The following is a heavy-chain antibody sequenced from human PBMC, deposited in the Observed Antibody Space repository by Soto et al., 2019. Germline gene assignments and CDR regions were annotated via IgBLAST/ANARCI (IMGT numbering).Heavy chain of an antibody. Sequence: LRLSCAASGFTFSSYTMNWVRQAPGKGLEWVSYISSSSSSIYYADSVKGRFTVSRDNAKNSLYLQMNSLRDEDTAVYYCARDPEAPPTRGYSYYGMDVWGQGTTVTVSS. CDR2: ISSSSSSI. CDR3: ARDPEAPPTRGYSYYGMDV. CDR1: GFTFSSYT. V-gene: IGHV3-48*02. D-gene: IGHD5-18*01. J-gene: IGHJ6*02.